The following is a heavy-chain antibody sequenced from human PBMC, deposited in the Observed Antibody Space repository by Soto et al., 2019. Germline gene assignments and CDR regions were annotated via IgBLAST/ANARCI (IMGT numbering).Heavy chain of an antibody. CDR3: ALGGYNYGRPFDF. CDR2: IYYSGN. V-gene: IGHV4-59*07. D-gene: IGHD5-18*01. CDR1: GGSISNFH. J-gene: IGHJ4*02. Sequence: ASDTLSLTCNVSGGSISNFHLSWIRQPPGKGLEWIGYIYYSGNYYNPSLTSRVSMSLDKSKNQFSLHLKSVTAADTALYFCALGGYNYGRPFDFWGQGTRVTVSS.